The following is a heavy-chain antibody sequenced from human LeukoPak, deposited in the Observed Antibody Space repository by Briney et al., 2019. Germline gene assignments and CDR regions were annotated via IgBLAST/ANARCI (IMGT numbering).Heavy chain of an antibody. V-gene: IGHV3-21*01. J-gene: IGHJ6*02. CDR2: ISSSSSYI. D-gene: IGHD3-9*01. Sequence: PRGSLRLSCAASGFTFSSYSMNWVRQAPGKELEWVSSISSSSSYIYYADSVKGRFTISRDNAKNSLYLQMSSLRAEDTAVYYCARDATDDILTGSYGMDVWGQGTTVTVSS. CDR3: ARDATDDILTGSYGMDV. CDR1: GFTFSSYS.